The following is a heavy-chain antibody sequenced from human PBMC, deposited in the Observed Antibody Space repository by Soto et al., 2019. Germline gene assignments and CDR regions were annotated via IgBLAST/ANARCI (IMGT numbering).Heavy chain of an antibody. CDR2: IIPIFGTA. V-gene: IGHV1-69*06. D-gene: IGHD4-17*01. CDR1: GGTFSSYA. CDR3: AGHYGDYEWMGFDL. J-gene: IGHJ2*01. Sequence: QVQLVQSGAEVKKPGSSVKVSCKASGGTFSSYAISWVRQAPGQGLEWMGGIIPIFGTANYAQKYQGRVTITADKSTSTAFMELSSQRSEDTAVYYCAGHYGDYEWMGFDLWGRGTLVTVSS.